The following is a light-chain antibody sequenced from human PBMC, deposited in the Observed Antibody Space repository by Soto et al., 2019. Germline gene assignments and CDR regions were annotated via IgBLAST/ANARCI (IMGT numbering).Light chain of an antibody. CDR2: AAS. Sequence: IQMTQSPSSLSASVGDRVTITCRASQSISSYLNWYQQKPAKAPKLLIYAASSFQSGVPSTVNRIGSGTDFTVTISTLQPEDFATYYCQQSYSTPWTCGQGTKVVIK. V-gene: IGKV1-39*01. J-gene: IGKJ1*01. CDR1: QSISSY. CDR3: QQSYSTPWT.